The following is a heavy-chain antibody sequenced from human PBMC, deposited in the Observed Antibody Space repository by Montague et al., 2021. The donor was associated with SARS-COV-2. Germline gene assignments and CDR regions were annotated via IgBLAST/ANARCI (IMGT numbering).Heavy chain of an antibody. V-gene: IGHV4-39*01. J-gene: IGHJ3*01. CDR2: IDNSGST. Sequence: SETLSLTCTVSGASINSDSYYRDWIRQPPGKGLEWIGSIDNSGSTSYISSLESRLTISKDTPKKQFSLRLTSVTAADTAMYYCARRQDYFGAGSYIFDVWGQGIMVTVSS. D-gene: IGHD3-10*01. CDR1: GASINSDSYY. CDR3: ARRQDYFGAGSYIFDV.